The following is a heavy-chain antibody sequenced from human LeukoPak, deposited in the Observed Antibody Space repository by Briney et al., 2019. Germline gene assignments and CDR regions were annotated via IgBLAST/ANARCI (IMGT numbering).Heavy chain of an antibody. CDR2: IYHSGNT. CDR1: GSSISSAYY. Sequence: SETLSLTCTVSGSSISSAYYWGWIRPPPGKGLEWIASIYHSGNTYYNPPLKSRVTISVDTSKNQFSLKLSSVTAADTAVYYCARARIAVTGTGINLDWFDPWGQGTLVTVSS. CDR3: ARARIAVTGTGINLDWFDP. D-gene: IGHD6-19*01. J-gene: IGHJ5*02. V-gene: IGHV4-38-2*02.